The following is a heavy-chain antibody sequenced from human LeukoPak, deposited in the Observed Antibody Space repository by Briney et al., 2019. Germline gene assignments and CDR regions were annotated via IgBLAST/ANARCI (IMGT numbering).Heavy chain of an antibody. J-gene: IGHJ4*02. CDR2: ISASGGST. CDR3: AKVPPNDWAFDY. Sequence: GGSLRLSCTASGFTFSSYAMSWVRQAPGQGLERVSSISASGGSTYYADSVKGRFTISRDNSKNTLYLQMNSLRAEDTAVYYCAKVPPNDWAFDYWGQGTLVTVSS. CDR1: GFTFSSYA. D-gene: IGHD1-1*01. V-gene: IGHV3-23*01.